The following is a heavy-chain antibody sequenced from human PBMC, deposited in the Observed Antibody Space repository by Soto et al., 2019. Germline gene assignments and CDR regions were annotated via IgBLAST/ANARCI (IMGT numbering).Heavy chain of an antibody. CDR1: GFNVNSDY. Sequence: GGSLRLSCAASGFNVNSDYMNWVRQAPGKGLEWVASIYSGETTYYADSVRGRFTISSDKSKNTLYFQLSSLRIEDTAVYYCTRDGRGLGRLSLFEYWGQGVLVTVSS. V-gene: IGHV3-53*01. D-gene: IGHD2-21*02. J-gene: IGHJ4*02. CDR2: IYSGETT. CDR3: TRDGRGLGRLSLFEY.